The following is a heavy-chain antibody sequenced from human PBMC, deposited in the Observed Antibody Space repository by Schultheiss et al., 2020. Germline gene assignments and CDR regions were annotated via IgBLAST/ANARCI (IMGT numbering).Heavy chain of an antibody. V-gene: IGHV3-48*02. J-gene: IGHJ3*02. Sequence: GGSLRLSCAASGFTFSSYWMHWVRQAPGKGLEWVSYISSSSSTIYYADSVKGRFTISRDNAKNSLYLQMNSLRDEDTAVYYCAREDYYDSRGWGFDIWGQGTMVTVSS. CDR3: AREDYYDSRGWGFDI. CDR1: GFTFSSYW. D-gene: IGHD3-22*01. CDR2: ISSSSSTI.